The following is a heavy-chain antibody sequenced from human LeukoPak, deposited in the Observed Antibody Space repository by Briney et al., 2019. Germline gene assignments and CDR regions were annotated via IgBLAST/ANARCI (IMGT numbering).Heavy chain of an antibody. J-gene: IGHJ4*02. CDR3: ARGSYYDIFTGYYMYDFPFLI. CDR2: INPNSGGT. CDR1: GYTFTGYY. D-gene: IGHD3-9*01. Sequence: EASVKVSCKASGYTFTGYYMHWVRQAPGQGLEWMGWINPNSGGTNYAQKFQGRVTMTRDTSISTAYMELSRLRSDDTAVYYCARGSYYDIFTGYYMYDFPFLIWGQGTLVTVSS. V-gene: IGHV1-2*02.